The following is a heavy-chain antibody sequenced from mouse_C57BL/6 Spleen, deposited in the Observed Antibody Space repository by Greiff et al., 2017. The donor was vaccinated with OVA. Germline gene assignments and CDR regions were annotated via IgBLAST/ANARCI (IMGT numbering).Heavy chain of an antibody. V-gene: IGHV3-6*01. CDR3: ASGGNYDYAMDY. J-gene: IGHJ4*01. Sequence: EVQRVESGPGLVKPSQSLSLTCSVTGYSITSGYYWNWIRQFPGNKLEWMGYISYDGSNNYNPSLKNRISITRDTSKNQFFLKLNSVTTEDTATYYCASGGNYDYAMDYWGQGTSVTVSS. CDR2: ISYDGSN. D-gene: IGHD2-1*01. CDR1: GYSITSGYY.